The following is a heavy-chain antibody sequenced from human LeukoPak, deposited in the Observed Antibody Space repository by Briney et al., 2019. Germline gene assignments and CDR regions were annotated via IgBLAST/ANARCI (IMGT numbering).Heavy chain of an antibody. J-gene: IGHJ4*02. V-gene: IGHV3-23*01. CDR2: ISGSGGST. D-gene: IGHD6-6*01. Sequence: GGFLRLSCAASGFTFSSYSMSWVRQAPGEGLEWVSAISGSGGSTYYADSVKGRFTISRDNSKNTLYLQMNSLRAEDTAVYYCAKDYQYSNFDYWGQGTLVTVSS. CDR1: GFTFSSYS. CDR3: AKDYQYSNFDY.